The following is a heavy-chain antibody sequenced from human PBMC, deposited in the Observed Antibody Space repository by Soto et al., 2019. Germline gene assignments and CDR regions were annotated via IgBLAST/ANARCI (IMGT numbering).Heavy chain of an antibody. V-gene: IGHV1-18*01. Sequence: QVQLVQSGAEVKNPGASVKVSCKTSGYTFTKYGVGWVRQAPGQGLEWMGWISGSSGNANYAEKVQGRITLNPDTPTSTAYIELRSLSSDDTAVYYCAREMAGLGGEYDYWGQGTLVTVSS. D-gene: IGHD3-16*01. J-gene: IGHJ4*02. CDR3: AREMAGLGGEYDY. CDR1: GYTFTKYG. CDR2: ISGSSGNA.